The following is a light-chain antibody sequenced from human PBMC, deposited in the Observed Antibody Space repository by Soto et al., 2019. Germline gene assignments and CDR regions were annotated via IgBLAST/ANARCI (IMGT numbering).Light chain of an antibody. V-gene: IGLV2-14*01. CDR2: EVS. Sequence: QSALTQPASVSGSPGQSITISCTGTSSDVGGYDHVSWHQQHPGKAPKLIISEVSNRPSGVSNRFSGSKSGNTASLTISGLQAEDEADYYCFSYTRSTTPDVFGSGTKLTVL. CDR3: FSYTRSTTPDV. CDR1: SSDVGGYDH. J-gene: IGLJ1*01.